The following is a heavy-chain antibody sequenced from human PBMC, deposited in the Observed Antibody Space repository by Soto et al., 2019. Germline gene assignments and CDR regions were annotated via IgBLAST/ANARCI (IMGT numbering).Heavy chain of an antibody. J-gene: IGHJ4*02. CDR3: AREVRSNTGWYWDY. CDR2: IHHSVST. D-gene: IGHD6-19*01. CDR1: GGSIISYY. V-gene: IGHV4-59*01. Sequence: QVQLQESGPGLVKPSETLSLTCTVSGGSIISYYWSCIRQSPAKGLEWIGYIHHSVSTLYNPSLNKRSTVSLDRSNNQFSLKLTSVTAADTDLYYCAREVRSNTGWYWDYWGQGTLVTFSS.